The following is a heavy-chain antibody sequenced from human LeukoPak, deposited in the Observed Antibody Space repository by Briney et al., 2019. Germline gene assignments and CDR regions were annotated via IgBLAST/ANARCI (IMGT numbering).Heavy chain of an antibody. D-gene: IGHD3-10*01. Sequence: PRKRLEWIGESNHSGSTNYNPSLKSRVTISVDTSKNQFSLKLSSVTAADTAVYYCARASMVRGVTINWFDPWGQGTLVTVSS. CDR3: ARASMVRGVTINWFDP. J-gene: IGHJ5*02. V-gene: IGHV4-34*01. CDR2: SNHSGST.